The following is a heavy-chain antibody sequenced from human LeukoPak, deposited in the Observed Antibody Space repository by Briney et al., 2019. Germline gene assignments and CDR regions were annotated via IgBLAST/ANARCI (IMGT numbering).Heavy chain of an antibody. CDR3: AREEYCSSTSCYRDYFDY. V-gene: IGHV3-33*01. D-gene: IGHD2-2*02. CDR2: VWYDGVKK. CDR1: GFTFSSYA. J-gene: IGHJ4*02. Sequence: PGESLRLSCAASGFTFSSYAMHWVRQAPGKGLEWVAVVWYDGVKKYYLDSVEGRFTVSRANSRNSLYLQMNSLRAEDTAVYYCAREEYCSSTSCYRDYFDYWGQGTLVTVSS.